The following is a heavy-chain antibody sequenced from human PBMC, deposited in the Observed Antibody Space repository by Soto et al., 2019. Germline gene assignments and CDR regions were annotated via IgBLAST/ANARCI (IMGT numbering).Heavy chain of an antibody. CDR3: AKTYYYGSGSYYLPSYYYYGMDV. V-gene: IGHV3-48*03. CDR2: ISSSGSTI. Sequence: PGGSLRLSCAASGFTFSSYEMNWVRQAPGKGLEWVSYISSSGSTIYYADSVKGRFTISRDNAKNSLYLQMNSLRAEDTAVYYCAKTYYYGSGSYYLPSYYYYGMDVWGQGTTVTVSS. D-gene: IGHD3-10*01. CDR1: GFTFSSYE. J-gene: IGHJ6*02.